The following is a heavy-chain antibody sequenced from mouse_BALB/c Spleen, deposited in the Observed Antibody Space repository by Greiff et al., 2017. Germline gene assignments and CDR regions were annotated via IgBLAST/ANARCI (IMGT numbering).Heavy chain of an antibody. CDR1: GFTFSSFG. D-gene: IGHD1-1*01. CDR2: ISSGSSTI. CDR3: ARSRGITTVVADY. J-gene: IGHJ2*01. Sequence: EVQRVESGGGLVQPGGSRKLSCAASGFTFSSFGMHWVRQAPEKGLEWVAYISSGSSTIYYADTVKGRFTISRDNPKNTLFLQMTSLRSEDTAMYYCARSRGITTVVADYWGQGTTLTVSS. V-gene: IGHV5-17*02.